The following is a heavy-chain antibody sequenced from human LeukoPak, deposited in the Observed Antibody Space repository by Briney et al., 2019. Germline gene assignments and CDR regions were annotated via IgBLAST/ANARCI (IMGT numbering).Heavy chain of an antibody. J-gene: IGHJ3*02. V-gene: IGHV1-24*01. CDR2: FDPEDGET. CDR3: ARDWRASYDSSGYYTLYDAFDI. Sequence: ASVKVSCKVSGYTLTELSMHWVRQAPGKGLEWMGGFDPEDGETIYAQKFQGRVTMTEDTSTDTAYMELSSLRSEDTAVYYCARDWRASYDSSGYYTLYDAFDIWGQGTMVTVSS. CDR1: GYTLTELS. D-gene: IGHD3-22*01.